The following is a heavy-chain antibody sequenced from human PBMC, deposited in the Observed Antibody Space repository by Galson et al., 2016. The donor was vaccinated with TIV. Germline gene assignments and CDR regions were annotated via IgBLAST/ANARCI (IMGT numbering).Heavy chain of an antibody. Sequence: SLRLSCAASGFTFYIYGIHWVRQAPGKDLEWLGFISYDGTNEKYADSVKGRFTISRDNSKNTVSLQMNSLRTEDTAVYYCAKVGARGYGDYPYYLGYWGQGTPVIVSS. J-gene: IGHJ4*02. D-gene: IGHD4-17*01. CDR1: GFTFYIYG. CDR2: ISYDGTNE. CDR3: AKVGARGYGDYPYYLGY. V-gene: IGHV3-30*18.